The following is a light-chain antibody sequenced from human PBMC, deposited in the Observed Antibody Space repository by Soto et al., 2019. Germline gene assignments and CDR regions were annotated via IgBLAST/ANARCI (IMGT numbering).Light chain of an antibody. Sequence: DIQMPHSTSSLSASVVDRVTITCRASQSISSYLNWYQQKPGKAPKLLIYAASSLQSGVPSRFSGSGSGTDFTLTISSLQPEDFATYYCQQSYSTPHTFGQGTRLEIK. CDR1: QSISSY. J-gene: IGKJ5*01. V-gene: IGKV1-39*01. CDR2: AAS. CDR3: QQSYSTPHT.